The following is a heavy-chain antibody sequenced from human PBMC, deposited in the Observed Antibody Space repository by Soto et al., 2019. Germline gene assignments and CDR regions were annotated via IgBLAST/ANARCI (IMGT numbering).Heavy chain of an antibody. CDR3: SRSSRYSPFVY. V-gene: IGHV4-30-4*01. Sequence: SETLSLTCTVSGGSISSGDYYWSWIRQPPGKGLEWIGYIYYSGSTYYNPSLKSRVPISVDTSKNQFSLRLSSVTAADTAVYYCSRSSRYSPFVYWGQGTLLTVSS. CDR2: IYYSGST. D-gene: IGHD3-22*01. J-gene: IGHJ4*02. CDR1: GGSISSGDYY.